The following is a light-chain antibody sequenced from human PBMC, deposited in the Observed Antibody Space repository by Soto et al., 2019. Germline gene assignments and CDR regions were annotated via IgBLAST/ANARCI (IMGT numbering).Light chain of an antibody. J-gene: IGKJ4*01. CDR2: AAS. V-gene: IGKV1-12*01. CDR3: QQTSGFPLT. CDR1: RGIGSW. Sequence: DIQMTQSPSSVSASVGDRIIITCRASRGIGSWLAWYQQKPGMAPKLLIYAASDLETGVPSRFSGSGSGTDFSLTINRLRPEDFATYYCQQTSGFPLTFGGGTKVEIK.